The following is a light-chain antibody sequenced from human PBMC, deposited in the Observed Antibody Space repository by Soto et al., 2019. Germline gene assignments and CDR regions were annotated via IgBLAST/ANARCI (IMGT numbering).Light chain of an antibody. V-gene: IGKV3-20*01. CDR2: DIF. Sequence: EILMTQSPATLSVSPGERATLACRASQSVGSDLAWYQQKPGQAPRLVIYDIFTRATGIPDRFSGSGSGTDFTLTISRLEPEDFAVYYCQQYGSSPWTFGQGTKVDIK. CDR3: QQYGSSPWT. CDR1: QSVGSD. J-gene: IGKJ1*01.